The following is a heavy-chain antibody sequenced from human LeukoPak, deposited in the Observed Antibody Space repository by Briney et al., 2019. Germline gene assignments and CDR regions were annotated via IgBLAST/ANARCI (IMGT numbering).Heavy chain of an antibody. D-gene: IGHD2-15*01. Sequence: ASVKVSCKASGYTFTSYDINWVRQATGQGLEWMGWMNPNSGNTGYAQKFQSRVTMTRNTSISTAYMELSSLRSEDTAVYYCARSPDLYCSGGSCYWTEYFQHWGQGTLVTVSS. CDR3: ARSPDLYCSGGSCYWTEYFQH. CDR1: GYTFTSYD. J-gene: IGHJ1*01. CDR2: MNPNSGNT. V-gene: IGHV1-8*01.